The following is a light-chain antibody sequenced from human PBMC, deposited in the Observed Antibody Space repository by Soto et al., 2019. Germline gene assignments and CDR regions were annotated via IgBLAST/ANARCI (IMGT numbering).Light chain of an antibody. Sequence: EIVMTQSPATLSVSPGERATLSCRASQSVSNNLAWYQQTPGQAPRLLIYGASTRATGIPVRFSGSGSGTEFTLTISSLQSEDFAVYYCQQYNDWPRTFGQGTKVEIK. J-gene: IGKJ1*01. CDR3: QQYNDWPRT. V-gene: IGKV3-15*01. CDR2: GAS. CDR1: QSVSNN.